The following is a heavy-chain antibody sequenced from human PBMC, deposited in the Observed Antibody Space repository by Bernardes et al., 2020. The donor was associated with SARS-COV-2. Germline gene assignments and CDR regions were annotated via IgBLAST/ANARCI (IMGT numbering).Heavy chain of an antibody. CDR2: ISGSGGST. D-gene: IGHD3-22*01. Sequence: GGSLRLSCAASGFTFSSSAMSWVRQAPGTGLEWVSAISGSGGSTYYADSVKGRFTISRDNSKNTLYLQMNSLRAEDTAVYYCAKLDFITMIVVVITGVDYWGQGTLVTVSS. CDR1: GFTFSSSA. CDR3: AKLDFITMIVVVITGVDY. J-gene: IGHJ4*02. V-gene: IGHV3-23*01.